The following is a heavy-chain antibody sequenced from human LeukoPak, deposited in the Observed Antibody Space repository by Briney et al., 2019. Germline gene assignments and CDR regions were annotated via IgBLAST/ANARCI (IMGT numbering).Heavy chain of an antibody. CDR1: GFTFSRYG. D-gene: IGHD3-9*01. CDR2: ISGSGGST. J-gene: IGHJ4*02. CDR3: AKESEGDDILTGLDY. Sequence: GGSLRLSCAASGFTFSRYGMSWVRHAPGKGLEWVSAISGSGGSTHYADSAKGRFTISRDNSKNTLYLQMNSLSAEDTAVYYCAKESEGDDILTGLDYWGQGTLITVSS. V-gene: IGHV3-23*01.